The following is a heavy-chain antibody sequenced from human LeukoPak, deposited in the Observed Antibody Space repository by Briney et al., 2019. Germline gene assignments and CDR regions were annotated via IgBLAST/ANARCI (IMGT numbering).Heavy chain of an antibody. D-gene: IGHD3-3*01. J-gene: IGHJ4*02. CDR1: GFTFDDYA. CDR2: ISWNSGSI. V-gene: IGHV3-9*01. Sequence: GRSLRLSCAASGFTFDDYAMHWVRQAPGKGLEWVSGISWNSGSIGYADSVKGRFTISRDNAKNSLYLQMNSLRAEDTAFYYCARHDFWSGFKGGDYWGQGTLVTVSS. CDR3: ARHDFWSGFKGGDY.